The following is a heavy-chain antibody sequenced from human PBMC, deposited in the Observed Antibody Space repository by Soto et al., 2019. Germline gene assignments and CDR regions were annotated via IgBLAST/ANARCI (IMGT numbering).Heavy chain of an antibody. J-gene: IGHJ5*02. CDR1: GYTFTSYA. CDR3: ARGGTITGTTRNNWFDP. Sequence: SVKVSCKASGYTFTSYAISWVRQAPGQGLEWMGGIIPIFGTANYAQKFQGRVTITADESTSTAYMELSSLRSEDTAVYYCARGGTITGTTRNNWFDPWGQGTLVTVSS. D-gene: IGHD1-20*01. V-gene: IGHV1-69*13. CDR2: IIPIFGTA.